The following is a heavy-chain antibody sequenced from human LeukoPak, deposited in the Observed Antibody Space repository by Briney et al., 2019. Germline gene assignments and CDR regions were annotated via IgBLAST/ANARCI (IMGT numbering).Heavy chain of an antibody. CDR2: IRYDGSNK. CDR1: GFTFSSYG. J-gene: IGHJ6*03. D-gene: IGHD1-26*01. Sequence: PGGSLRLSCAASGFTFSSYGMHWVRQAPGKGLEWVAFIRYDGSNKYYADSVKGRFTISRDNSKNTLYLQMNSLRAEDTAVYYCAKDARSGSYSDYYMDVWGKGTTVTISS. V-gene: IGHV3-30*02. CDR3: AKDARSGSYSDYYMDV.